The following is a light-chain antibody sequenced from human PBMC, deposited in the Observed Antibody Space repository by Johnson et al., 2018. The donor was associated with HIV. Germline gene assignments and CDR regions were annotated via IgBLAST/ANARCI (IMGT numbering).Light chain of an antibody. CDR1: SSNIGNNY. V-gene: IGLV1-51*02. CDR2: ENN. Sequence: QSVLTQPPSVSADPGQKVTISCSGSSSNIGNNYVSWYQQLPGTAPKLLIYENNKRPSGIPDRFSGSKSGTSATLGITGLQTGDEADYYCGTWDSSLSAGVFGTGTKLTVL. J-gene: IGLJ1*01. CDR3: GTWDSSLSAGV.